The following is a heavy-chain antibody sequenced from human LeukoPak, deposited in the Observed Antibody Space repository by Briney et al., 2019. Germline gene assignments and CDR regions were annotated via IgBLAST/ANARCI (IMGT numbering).Heavy chain of an antibody. Sequence: GASVTVSCKASGGTFSSYAISWVRQAPGQGLEWMGGIVPIFGTANYAQKFQGRVTITADESTSTAYMELSSLRSEGTAVYYCARDRGPYYYDSSGYPSGYWGQGTLVTVSS. CDR2: IVPIFGTA. D-gene: IGHD3-22*01. V-gene: IGHV1-69*13. CDR1: GGTFSSYA. J-gene: IGHJ4*02. CDR3: ARDRGPYYYDSSGYPSGY.